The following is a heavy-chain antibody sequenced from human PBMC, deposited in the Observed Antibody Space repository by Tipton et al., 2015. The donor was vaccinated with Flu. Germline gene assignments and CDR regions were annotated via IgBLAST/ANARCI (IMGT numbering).Heavy chain of an antibody. V-gene: IGHV4-4*07. CDR3: ARSRIPEPSPFY. Sequence: GLVKPSETLSLKCTLSGDSISDHYWSWIRQPAGEGLEWIGRIYTNASTNYKASLKSRVTISIDRSKNQFSLKLSSVTAADTAVYYCARSRIPEPSPFYWGQGTRVTVSS. J-gene: IGHJ4*02. CDR1: GDSISDHY. D-gene: IGHD1-14*01. CDR2: IYTNAST.